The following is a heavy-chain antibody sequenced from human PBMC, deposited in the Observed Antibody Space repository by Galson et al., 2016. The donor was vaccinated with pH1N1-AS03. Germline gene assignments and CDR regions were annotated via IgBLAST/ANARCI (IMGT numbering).Heavy chain of an antibody. Sequence: EKGLEWIGEIYHSGGTNINPSLRSRVSMSVDKSNNHFSLTLTSVTAADTAVYYCAKYTPRYLSGSANYYRGPFDIWGQGTMVIVSA. CDR3: AKYTPRYLSGSANYYRGPFDI. V-gene: IGHV4-4*02. J-gene: IGHJ3*02. CDR2: IYHSGGT. D-gene: IGHD3-10*01.